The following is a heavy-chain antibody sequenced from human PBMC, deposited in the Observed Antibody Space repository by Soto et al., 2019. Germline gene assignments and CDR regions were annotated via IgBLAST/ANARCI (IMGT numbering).Heavy chain of an antibody. CDR1: GFTFSNYA. CDR2: ISYDGSNK. V-gene: IGHV3-30-3*01. Sequence: PGGSLGLSCAASGFTFSNYAMHWVRQAPGKGLEWVAVISYDGSNKYYADSVKGRFTISRDNSKNTLSLQMNSLRAEDTAVYYSASEHLAVLRGVLDYWGQGTLVTVSS. CDR3: ASEHLAVLRGVLDY. D-gene: IGHD4-17*01. J-gene: IGHJ4*02.